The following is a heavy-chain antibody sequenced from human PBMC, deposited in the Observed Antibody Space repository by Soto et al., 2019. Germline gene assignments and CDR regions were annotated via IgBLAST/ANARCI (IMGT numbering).Heavy chain of an antibody. J-gene: IGHJ4*02. CDR3: AKLAVAGTTGDH. Sequence: QVQLVESGGGVVQPGRSLRLSCAASGFTFSSYGMHWVRQAPGKGLEWVAVISYDGSNKYYADSVKGRFTISRDNSKNTLYLQMNSLRAEDTAVCYCAKLAVAGTTGDHWGQGTLVTVSS. CDR2: ISYDGSNK. D-gene: IGHD6-19*01. CDR1: GFTFSSYG. V-gene: IGHV3-30*18.